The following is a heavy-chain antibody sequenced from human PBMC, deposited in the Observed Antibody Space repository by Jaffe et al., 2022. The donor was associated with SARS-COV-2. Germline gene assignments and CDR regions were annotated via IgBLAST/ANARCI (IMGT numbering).Heavy chain of an antibody. Sequence: QVQLQQWGAGLLKPSETLSLTCAVYGGSFSGYYWSWIRQPPGKGLEWIGEINHSGSTNYNPSLKSRVTISVDTSKNQFSLKLSSVTAADTAVYYCARRGVYQLLGVFWFDPWGQGTLVTVSS. CDR2: INHSGST. CDR1: GGSFSGYY. D-gene: IGHD2-2*01. J-gene: IGHJ5*02. V-gene: IGHV4-34*01. CDR3: ARRGVYQLLGVFWFDP.